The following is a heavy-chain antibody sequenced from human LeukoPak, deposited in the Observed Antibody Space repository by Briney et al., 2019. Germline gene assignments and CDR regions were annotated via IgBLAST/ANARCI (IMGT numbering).Heavy chain of an antibody. CDR3: AKGYCSSISCHADY. D-gene: IGHD2-2*01. CDR2: ISRNRGSI. CDR1: GFTFDDYA. V-gene: IGHV3-9*01. J-gene: IGHJ4*02. Sequence: PGGSLRLSCAASGFTFDDYAMHWVRQAPGKGLEWVSGISRNRGSIGYADSVKGRFTISRDSAKMSLYLQMNSLRAEDTALYYCAKGYCSSISCHADYWGQGTLVTASS.